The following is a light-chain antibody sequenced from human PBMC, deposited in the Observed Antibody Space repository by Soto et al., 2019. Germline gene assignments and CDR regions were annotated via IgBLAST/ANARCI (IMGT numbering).Light chain of an antibody. CDR2: GAS. V-gene: IGKV3D-15*01. Sequence: EIVMTQSPATLSVSPGERVTLSCRASQSVSRNLAWYQHKPGQPPRLLIFGASTRANGIPARFSGSGSGTDFTLTISSLQSEDFAVYYCQQLNYWPRITFGQGTRLE. CDR1: QSVSRN. CDR3: QQLNYWPRIT. J-gene: IGKJ5*01.